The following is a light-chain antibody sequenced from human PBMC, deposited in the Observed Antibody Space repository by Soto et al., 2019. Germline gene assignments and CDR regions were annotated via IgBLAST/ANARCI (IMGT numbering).Light chain of an antibody. J-gene: IGLJ1*01. Sequence: QSALTQPPSASGSPGQSVTISCTGTSSDVGGYNYVSWYQQHLGKAPKLMIYEVSKRPSGVPDRFTGSKSGNTASLTVSGLQTEYEADYYCSSYAGSNNYVFGTGTKVTVL. V-gene: IGLV2-8*01. CDR2: EVS. CDR3: SSYAGSNNYV. CDR1: SSDVGGYNY.